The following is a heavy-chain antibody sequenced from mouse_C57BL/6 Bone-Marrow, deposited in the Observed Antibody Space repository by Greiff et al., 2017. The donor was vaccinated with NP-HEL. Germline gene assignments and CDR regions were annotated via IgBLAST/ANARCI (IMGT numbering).Heavy chain of an antibody. CDR3: TTYYYGSSFDY. CDR2: IDPENGDT. V-gene: IGHV14-4*01. J-gene: IGHJ4*01. CDR1: GFNIKDDY. Sequence: QLVESGAELVRPGASVKLSCTASGFNIKDDYMHWVKQRPEQGLEWIGWIDPENGDTEYASKFQGKATITADTSSNTAYLQLSSLTSEDTAVYYCTTYYYGSSFDYWGQGTSVTVSS. D-gene: IGHD1-1*01.